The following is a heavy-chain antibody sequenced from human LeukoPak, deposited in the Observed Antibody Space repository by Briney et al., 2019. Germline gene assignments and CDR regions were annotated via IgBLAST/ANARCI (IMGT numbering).Heavy chain of an antibody. J-gene: IGHJ4*02. CDR3: AALGHSYGFDY. CDR1: GGSISSYY. Sequence: SETLSLTCTVSGGSISSYYWSWIRQPPGKGLEWIGYIYYSGSTNYNPSLKSRVTISVDTSKNQFSLKLSSVTAADTAVYYCAALGHSYGFDYWGQGTLVTVSS. D-gene: IGHD5-18*01. V-gene: IGHV4-59*01. CDR2: IYYSGST.